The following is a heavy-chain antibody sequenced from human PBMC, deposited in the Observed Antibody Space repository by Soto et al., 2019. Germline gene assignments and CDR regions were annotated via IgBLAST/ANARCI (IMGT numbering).Heavy chain of an antibody. CDR3: ARTGDGHHDFLDY. Sequence: GGSLRLSCAASGFTFSSYWMNWVRQAPGKGLEWVANINQDGNEDNLLDSVKGRFTISRDNAKISLFLQMNSLRVDDTAVYYCARTGDGHHDFLDYWGQGALVTVSS. J-gene: IGHJ4*02. CDR1: GFTFSSYW. CDR2: INQDGNED. D-gene: IGHD1-1*01. V-gene: IGHV3-7*01.